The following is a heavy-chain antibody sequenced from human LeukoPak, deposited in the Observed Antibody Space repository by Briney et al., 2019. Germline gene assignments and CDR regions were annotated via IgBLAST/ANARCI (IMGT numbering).Heavy chain of an antibody. CDR1: GGSISSSSYY. Sequence: SETLSLTCTVSGGSISSSSYYWGWIRQPPGKGLEWIGSIYYSGSTNYNPSLKSRVTISVDTSKNQFSLKLSSVTAADTAVYYCARGGIPRVIAYWGQGTLVTVSS. D-gene: IGHD3-16*02. CDR3: ARGGIPRVIAY. J-gene: IGHJ4*02. CDR2: IYYSGST. V-gene: IGHV4-39*07.